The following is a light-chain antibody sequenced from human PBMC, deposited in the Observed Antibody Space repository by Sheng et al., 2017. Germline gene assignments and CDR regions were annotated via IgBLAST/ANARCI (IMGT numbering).Light chain of an antibody. CDR1: QSVSRW. Sequence: DIQMTQSPSSVSASVGDRVTITCRASQSVSRWLAWYQQKPGKAPELLIYLASKLQRGVPSRFRGSGSGTDFSLTITSLQPEDVATYFCQQAVTLPYTFGQGTRLEI. J-gene: IGKJ2*01. V-gene: IGKV1-12*02. CDR2: LAS. CDR3: QQAVTLPYT.